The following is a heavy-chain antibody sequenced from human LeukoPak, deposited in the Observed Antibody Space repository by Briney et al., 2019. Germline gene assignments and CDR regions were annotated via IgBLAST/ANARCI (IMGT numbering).Heavy chain of an antibody. V-gene: IGHV3-48*03. CDR2: IGSSGNPI. CDR3: ARDVPYSSDWGYHFDY. CDR1: GFTFSSYE. Sequence: GGSLRLSCAASGFTFSSYEMNWVRQPPGKGLEWVSYIGSSGNPIYYADSVKGRFTISRDNAKNSLFLQMNSLRAEDTAIYYCARDVPYSSDWGYHFDYWGQGALVTVSS. J-gene: IGHJ4*02. D-gene: IGHD6-25*01.